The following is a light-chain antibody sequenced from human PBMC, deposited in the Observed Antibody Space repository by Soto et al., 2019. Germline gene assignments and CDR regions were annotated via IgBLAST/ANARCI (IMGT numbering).Light chain of an antibody. CDR2: DAS. CDR3: QQRSNWPKT. V-gene: IGKV3-11*01. J-gene: IGKJ1*01. CDR1: QSVSSN. Sequence: EIVMTQSPGTLSVSPGERATLSCRASQSVSSNLAWYQQKPGQAPRLLIYDASNRATGIPARFSGSGSGTDFTLIINSLEPEDVAVYYCQQRSNWPKTFGQGTKVDIK.